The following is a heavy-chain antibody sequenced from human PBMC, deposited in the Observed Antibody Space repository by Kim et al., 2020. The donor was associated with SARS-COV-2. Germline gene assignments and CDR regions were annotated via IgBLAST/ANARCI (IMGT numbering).Heavy chain of an antibody. D-gene: IGHD5-18*01. CDR2: ISAYNGNT. V-gene: IGHV1-18*01. CDR3: ARDLGSKYSYGPSEDY. CDR1: GYTFTSYG. Sequence: ASVKVSCKASGYTFTSYGISWVRQAPAQGLEWMGWISAYNGNTNYAQKLQGRVTMTTDTSTSTAYMELRSLRSDDTAVYYCARDLGSKYSYGPSEDYWGQGTLVTVSS. J-gene: IGHJ4*02.